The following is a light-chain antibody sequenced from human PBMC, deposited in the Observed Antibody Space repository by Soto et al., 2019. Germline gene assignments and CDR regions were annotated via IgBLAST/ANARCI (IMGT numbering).Light chain of an antibody. J-gene: IGKJ1*01. CDR3: QQYNRYWT. CDR2: DVS. Sequence: DIQMTQSPSTLSASVGDRVTITCRASQIISSWLAWYQEKPGKAPKLLIYDVSSLQSGVPSSFNGSGSETEFALAISSLLPDDFATYYCQQYNRYWTFGQGTKVDIK. CDR1: QIISSW. V-gene: IGKV1-5*01.